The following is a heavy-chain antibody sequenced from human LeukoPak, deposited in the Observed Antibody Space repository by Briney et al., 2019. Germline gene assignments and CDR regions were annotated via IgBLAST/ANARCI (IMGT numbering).Heavy chain of an antibody. V-gene: IGHV4-30-4*08. CDR3: ARGGSSTSCYLDY. J-gene: IGHJ4*02. D-gene: IGHD2-2*01. CDR2: NYYSGST. CDR1: GGSISSGDYY. Sequence: SQTLSLTCTVSGGSISSGDYYWSWIRQPPGKGLEWIGYNYYSGSTYYNPSLKSRVTISVDTSKNQFSLKLSSVTAADTAVYYCARGGSSTSCYLDYWGQGTLVTVSS.